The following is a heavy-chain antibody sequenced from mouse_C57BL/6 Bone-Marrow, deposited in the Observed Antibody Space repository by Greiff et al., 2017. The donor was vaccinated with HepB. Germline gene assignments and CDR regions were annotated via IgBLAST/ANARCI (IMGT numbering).Heavy chain of an antibody. CDR1: GYTFTSYW. CDR2: IYPGNSDT. CDR3: AHYYGSGGFDV. V-gene: IGHV1-5*01. J-gene: IGHJ1*03. D-gene: IGHD1-1*01. Sequence: EVQLQQSGTVLARPGASVKMSCKTSGYTFTSYWMHWVKQRPGQGLEWIGAIYPGNSDTSYNQKFKGKAKLTAVTSASTAYMELSSLTNEDSAVYYCAHYYGSGGFDVWGTGTTVTVSS.